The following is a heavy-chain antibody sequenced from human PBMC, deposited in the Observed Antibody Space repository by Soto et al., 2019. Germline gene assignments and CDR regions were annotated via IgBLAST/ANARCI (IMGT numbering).Heavy chain of an antibody. CDR3: TRQTDAVQWLVVPTDYNFDY. CDR1: GFTFGGSA. CDR2: IRSKTNSYAT. V-gene: IGHV3-73*01. J-gene: IGHJ4*02. D-gene: IGHD6-19*01. Sequence: GGSLRLSCAASGFTFGGSAMHWVRQASGKGLEWVGHIRSKTNSYATAYAESVKGRFTISRDDSMNTAYLKMNSLKTEDTAVYFCTRQTDAVQWLVVPTDYNFDYWGQGT.